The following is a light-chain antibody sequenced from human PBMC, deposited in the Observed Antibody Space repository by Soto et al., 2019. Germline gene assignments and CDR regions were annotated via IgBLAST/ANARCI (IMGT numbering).Light chain of an antibody. V-gene: IGKV3-15*01. CDR1: QNINSN. Sequence: ETVMTQSPATLSVSPGETATLSCRASQNINSNLAWYQQKPGQAPRLLIYGASTRATGIPDRFSGGGSGTEFTLTISSLQSEDFAVYSCQQYNNCPRGTFGQGTKLEIK. J-gene: IGKJ2*02. CDR3: QQYNNCPRGT. CDR2: GAS.